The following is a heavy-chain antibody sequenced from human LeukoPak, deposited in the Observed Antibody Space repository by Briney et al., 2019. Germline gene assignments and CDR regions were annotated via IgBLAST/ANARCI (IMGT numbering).Heavy chain of an antibody. CDR1: GYSISSGYY. CDR2: IYYSGST. Sequence: PSETLSLTCTVSGYSISSGYYWGWIRPPPGKGLEWIGSIYYSGSTYYNPSLKSRVTISVDTSKNQFSLKLSSVTAADTAVYYCARHRTPLTTVMDDWFDPWGQGTLVTVSS. D-gene: IGHD4-17*01. CDR3: ARHRTPLTTVMDDWFDP. J-gene: IGHJ5*02. V-gene: IGHV4-38-2*02.